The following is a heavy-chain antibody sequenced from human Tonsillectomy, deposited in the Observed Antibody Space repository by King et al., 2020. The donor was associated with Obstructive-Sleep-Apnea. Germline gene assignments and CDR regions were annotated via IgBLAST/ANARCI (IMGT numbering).Heavy chain of an antibody. V-gene: IGHV3-30*03. D-gene: IGHD6-19*01. CDR1: GFTFSNYV. Sequence: VQLVESGGGVVQPGRSLRLSFAASGFTFSNYVMHWVRQAPGKGLEWVAIILYDGSNKYYADSVKGRFTISRDNSKNTLYLQMNSLRAEDTAVYYCAQIAPGAVAGLDYWGQGTLVTVSS. CDR2: ILYDGSNK. J-gene: IGHJ4*02. CDR3: AQIAPGAVAGLDY.